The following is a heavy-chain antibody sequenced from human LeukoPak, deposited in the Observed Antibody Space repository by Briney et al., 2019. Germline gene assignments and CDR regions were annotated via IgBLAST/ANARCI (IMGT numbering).Heavy chain of an antibody. CDR2: INWNGGST. CDR3: ARGKSSSWSYYYYYMDV. Sequence: GGSLRLSCAASGFTFDDYGMSWVRQAPGKGLEWVSGINWNGGSTGYAGSVKGRFTISRDNAKNSLYLQMNSLRAEDTALYYCARGKSSSWSYYYYYMDVWGKGTTVTVSS. CDR1: GFTFDDYG. V-gene: IGHV3-20*04. J-gene: IGHJ6*03. D-gene: IGHD6-13*01.